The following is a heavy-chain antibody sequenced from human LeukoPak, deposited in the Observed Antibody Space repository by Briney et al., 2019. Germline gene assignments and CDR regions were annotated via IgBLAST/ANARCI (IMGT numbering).Heavy chain of an antibody. CDR2: FDPEDGET. CDR3: AAEIYGGNTDCCAFDF. Sequence: ASVKVSCKVSGYTLTELSMHWVRQAPGKGLEWMGGFDPEDGETIYAQKFQGRITITRDMSTSTAYMELTSLRSDDTAVYYCAAEIYGGNTDCCAFDFWGPGTPVTVSS. V-gene: IGHV1-24*01. J-gene: IGHJ3*01. CDR1: GYTLTELS. D-gene: IGHD4-23*01.